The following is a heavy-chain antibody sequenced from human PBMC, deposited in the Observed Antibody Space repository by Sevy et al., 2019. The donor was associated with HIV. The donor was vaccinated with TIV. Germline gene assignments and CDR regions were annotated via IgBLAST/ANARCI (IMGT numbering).Heavy chain of an antibody. V-gene: IGHV1-69*13. Sequence: ASVKVSCKASGGTFSSYAISWVRQAPGQGLEWMGGIIPIFGTANYAQKFQGRVTITADESTSTAYMELSSLRSEDTAVYYCVGGCSSTSCYPTGYYYYGMDVWGQGTTVSVSS. J-gene: IGHJ6*02. CDR1: GGTFSSYA. CDR2: IIPIFGTA. CDR3: VGGCSSTSCYPTGYYYYGMDV. D-gene: IGHD2-2*01.